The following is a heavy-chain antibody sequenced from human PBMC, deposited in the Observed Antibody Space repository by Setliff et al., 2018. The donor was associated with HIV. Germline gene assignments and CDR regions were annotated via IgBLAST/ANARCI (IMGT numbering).Heavy chain of an antibody. CDR1: GDSISRSNYY. D-gene: IGHD2-8*01. Sequence: SETLSLTCSVSGDSISRSNYYWGWTRQSPGKGLEWVGSISSSGGTSYSAASLRSRVTLSMDTSKNQFSLKLTSVTAAYTARYYCARTGWAQLMQGAWFGPWGQGVLVTVSS. CDR2: ISSSGGT. CDR3: ARTGWAQLMQGAWFGP. J-gene: IGHJ5*02. V-gene: IGHV4-39*01.